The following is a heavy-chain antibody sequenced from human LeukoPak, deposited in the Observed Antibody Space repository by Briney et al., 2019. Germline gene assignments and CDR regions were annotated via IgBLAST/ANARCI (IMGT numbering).Heavy chain of an antibody. V-gene: IGHV4-59*01. CDR2: IYYSGSA. J-gene: IGHJ6*02. D-gene: IGHD3-10*01. Sequence: SETLSLTCTVSGGSISSYYWSWIRQPPGKGLEWIGYIYYSGSANYNPSLKSRVTISVDTSKNQCSLKLSSVTAADAAVYYFARYNRYYCVSGIYYSYSYHGRGVGGQGPRLPVPS. CDR1: GGSISSYY. CDR3: ARYNRYYCVSGIYYSYSYHGRGV.